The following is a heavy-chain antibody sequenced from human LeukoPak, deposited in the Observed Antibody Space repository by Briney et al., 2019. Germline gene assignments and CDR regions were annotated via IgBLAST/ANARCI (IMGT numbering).Heavy chain of an antibody. J-gene: IGHJ6*03. V-gene: IGHV1-18*01. Sequence: GASVKVSCKASGHTFTSYGISWVRQAPGQGLEWMRWISAYNGNTNYAQKLQGRVTMTTDTSTSTAYMELRSLRSDDTAVYYCARASLWFGYYYYYYMDVWGKGTTVTVSS. CDR1: GHTFTSYG. D-gene: IGHD3-10*01. CDR2: ISAYNGNT. CDR3: ARASLWFGYYYYYYMDV.